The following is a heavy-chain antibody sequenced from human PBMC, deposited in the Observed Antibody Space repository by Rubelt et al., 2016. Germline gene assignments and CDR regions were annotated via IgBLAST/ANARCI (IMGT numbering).Heavy chain of an antibody. CDR3: ASHFAYCGGDCYLYGMDV. D-gene: IGHD2-21*01. Sequence: GESLKISCKGSGYSFTSYWIGWVRQMPGKGLEWMGIIYPGDSDTKYSPSFQGQVTISADKSISTAYLQWSSLKASDTPMYYCASHFAYCGGDCYLYGMDVWGQGTTVTVAS. CDR1: GYSFTSYW. CDR2: IYPGDSDT. J-gene: IGHJ6*02. V-gene: IGHV5-51*01.